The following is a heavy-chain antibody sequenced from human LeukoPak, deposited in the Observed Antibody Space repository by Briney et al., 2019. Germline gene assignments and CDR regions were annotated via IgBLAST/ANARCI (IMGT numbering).Heavy chain of an antibody. CDR2: IYHSGST. V-gene: IGHV4-30-2*01. CDR3: ARDRYDILTGYYPPAYYYYGMDV. Sequence: SETLSLTCAVSGGSISSGGYSWSWIRQPPGKGLEWIGYIYHSGSTYYNPSLKSRVTISVDSSKNQFSLKLSSVTAADTAVYYCARDRYDILTGYYPPAYYYYGMDVWGQGTTVTVSS. CDR1: GGSISSGGYS. J-gene: IGHJ6*02. D-gene: IGHD3-9*01.